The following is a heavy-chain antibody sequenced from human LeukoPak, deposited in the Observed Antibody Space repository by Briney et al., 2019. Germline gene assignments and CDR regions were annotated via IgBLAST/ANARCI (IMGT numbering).Heavy chain of an antibody. J-gene: IGHJ4*02. CDR3: ARSGFDSYEMFGY. V-gene: IGHV1-2*06. D-gene: IGHD5-18*01. Sequence: ASVKVSCKASGYTFTGYYMHWVRQAPGQGLEWMGRINPNSGGTNYAQKFQGRVTMTRDTSISTAYVELSRLRSDDTAVYYCARSGFDSYEMFGYWGQGTLVTVSS. CDR2: INPNSGGT. CDR1: GYTFTGYY.